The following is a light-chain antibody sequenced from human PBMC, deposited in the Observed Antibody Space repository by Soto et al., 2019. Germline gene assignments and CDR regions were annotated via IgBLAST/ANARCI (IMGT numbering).Light chain of an antibody. V-gene: IGKV1-12*01. CDR1: QGIYSR. CDR3: LQTYNTPHT. Sequence: DLQMTQSPSSVSASVGDTVTITCRASQGIYSRLAWYQQKPGKAPELLIYATSTLQNGVPSRFNGGGFGTDFTLTISSLQPEDFATYYCLQTYNTPHTFGRGTRLEVK. J-gene: IGKJ2*01. CDR2: ATS.